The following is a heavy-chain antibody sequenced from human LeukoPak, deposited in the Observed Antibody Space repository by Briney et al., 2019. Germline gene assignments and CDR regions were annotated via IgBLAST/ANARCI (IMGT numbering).Heavy chain of an antibody. D-gene: IGHD2-8*01. Sequence: GRSLRLSCAASGFTFSSYGMHWVRQAPGKGLEWVAVIWYDGSNKYYADSVKGRFTISRDNSKNTLYLQMNSLRAEDTAVYYCAKGLGYCTNGVCSYYYYYGMDVWGQGTTVTVSS. CDR3: AKGLGYCTNGVCSYYYYYGMDV. CDR1: GFTFSSYG. CDR2: IWYDGSNK. V-gene: IGHV3-33*06. J-gene: IGHJ6*02.